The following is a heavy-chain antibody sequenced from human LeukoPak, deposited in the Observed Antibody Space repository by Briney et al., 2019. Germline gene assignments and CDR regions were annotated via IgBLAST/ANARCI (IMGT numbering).Heavy chain of an antibody. J-gene: IGHJ4*02. CDR3: ARGGSGYSYGYDY. CDR2: ISSSSSYI. D-gene: IGHD5-18*01. Sequence: PGGSLRLSCAASGFTFSSYSMNWVRQAPGKGLEWVSSISSSSSYIYYADSVKGRFTISRDNAKNSLYLQMNSLRAEDTAVYYCARGGSGYSYGYDYWGQGTLVTVSS. V-gene: IGHV3-21*04. CDR1: GFTFSSYS.